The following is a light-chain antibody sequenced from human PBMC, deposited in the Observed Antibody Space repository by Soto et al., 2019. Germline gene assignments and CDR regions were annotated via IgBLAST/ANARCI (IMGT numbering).Light chain of an antibody. CDR2: GVT. J-gene: IGLJ1*01. CDR3: SSFTSNRIYV. CDR1: HNDIGTYDY. V-gene: IGLV2-14*03. Sequence: QSARTQPTSVSRSPGQSITISCTGNHNDIGTYDYVSWYQQHPGRAPRLLIHGVTTRPSGISGRFSASKSGLTASLTISGLQPEDEADYYCSSFTSNRIYVFGPGTKVTVL.